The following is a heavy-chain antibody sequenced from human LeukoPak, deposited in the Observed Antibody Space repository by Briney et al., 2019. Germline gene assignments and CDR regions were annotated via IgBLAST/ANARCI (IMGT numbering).Heavy chain of an antibody. V-gene: IGHV4-34*01. CDR3: ARVYYDFWSGGTRYYYYMDV. CDR1: GGSFSGYY. Sequence: SETLSLTCAVYGGSFSGYYWSWNRQPPGKGLEWIGEINHSGSTNYNPSLKSRVTISVDTSKNQFSLKLSSVTAADTAVYYCARVYYDFWSGGTRYYYYMDVWGKGTTVTVSS. CDR2: INHSGST. J-gene: IGHJ6*03. D-gene: IGHD3-3*01.